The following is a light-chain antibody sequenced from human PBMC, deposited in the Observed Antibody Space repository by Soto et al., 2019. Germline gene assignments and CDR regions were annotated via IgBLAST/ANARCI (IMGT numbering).Light chain of an antibody. Sequence: EIVMTQSPATLSVSPGERATLSCRASQSVSSNVAWYQQKPGQAPRLLIYGASTRATAIPARFSGSGSGTEFTLTISSLQSEVFAVYYCQQYNNWPPWSFGQGTKVVIK. J-gene: IGKJ1*01. CDR3: QQYNNWPPWS. CDR2: GAS. V-gene: IGKV3-15*01. CDR1: QSVSSN.